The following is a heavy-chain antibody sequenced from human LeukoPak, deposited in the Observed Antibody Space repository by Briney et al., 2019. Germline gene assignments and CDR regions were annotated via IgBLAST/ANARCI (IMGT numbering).Heavy chain of an antibody. CDR2: ISSSGSTI. Sequence: GGSLRLSCAASGFTFSSYEMNWVRQAPGKGLEWGSYISSSGSTIYYADSVRGRFTIYRDDHQKSLFLQMNSLRVEDTAVYHCARAGYNYALDVWGQGTPVTVSS. J-gene: IGHJ6*02. CDR3: ARAGYNYALDV. CDR1: GFTFSSYE. V-gene: IGHV3-48*03.